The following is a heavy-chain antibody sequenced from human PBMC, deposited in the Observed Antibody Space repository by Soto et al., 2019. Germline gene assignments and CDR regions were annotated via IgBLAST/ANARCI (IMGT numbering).Heavy chain of an antibody. V-gene: IGHV3-23*01. CDR1: GFTFTTYA. D-gene: IGHD2-2*01. CDR2: MSGSGGNT. CDR3: AKDSHPDCSTTTCYLFDY. Sequence: DVQLLESGGGLVQPGGSLRLSCATSGFTFTTYAMSWVRQAPGKGLEWVSSMSGSGGNTYYANSVKGRFTISRDNSENTLYLQKNNLRAEDAAVYYCAKDSHPDCSTTTCYLFDYWGQGTLVTVS. J-gene: IGHJ4*02.